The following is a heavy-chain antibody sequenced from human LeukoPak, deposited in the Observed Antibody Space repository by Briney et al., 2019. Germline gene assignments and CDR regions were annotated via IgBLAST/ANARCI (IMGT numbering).Heavy chain of an antibody. CDR2: IYYSGST. J-gene: IGHJ6*03. Sequence: KPSETLSLTCTVSGGSISSSSYYWGWIRQPPGKGLEWIGSIYYSGSTYYNPSLKSRVTISVDTSKNQFSLKLSSVTAADTAVYYCAREQGGYSYGYNYYYMDVWGKGTTVTVSS. D-gene: IGHD5-18*01. V-gene: IGHV4-39*02. CDR1: GGSISSSSYY. CDR3: AREQGGYSYGYNYYYMDV.